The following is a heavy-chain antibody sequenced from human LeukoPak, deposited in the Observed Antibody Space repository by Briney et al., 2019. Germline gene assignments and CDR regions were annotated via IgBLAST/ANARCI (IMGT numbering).Heavy chain of an antibody. V-gene: IGHV1-8*01. CDR2: MNPNSGNT. CDR3: ARGRAVAGNARPFDP. J-gene: IGHJ5*02. Sequence: ASVTVSCKASGYTFTSYDINWVRQATGQGLEWMGSMNPNSGNTGSAQKLQGRVTMTRNTSISTAYMGLSSLRSEDTAVYYCARGRAVAGNARPFDPWGQGTLVTVSS. D-gene: IGHD6-19*01. CDR1: GYTFTSYD.